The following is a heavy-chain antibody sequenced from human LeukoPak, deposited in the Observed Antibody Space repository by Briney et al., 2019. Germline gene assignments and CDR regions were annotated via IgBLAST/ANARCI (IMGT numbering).Heavy chain of an antibody. CDR2: IIPIFGTA. J-gene: IGHJ4*02. CDR3: ARGIQLWYYFDY. D-gene: IGHD5-18*01. Sequence: SVKVSCKASGGTFSSYAISWVRQAPGQGLEWMGGIIPIFGTANYAQKFQGRVTITADESTSTAYMELRSLRSDDTAVYYCARGIQLWYYFDYWGQGTLVTVSS. V-gene: IGHV1-69*13. CDR1: GGTFSSYA.